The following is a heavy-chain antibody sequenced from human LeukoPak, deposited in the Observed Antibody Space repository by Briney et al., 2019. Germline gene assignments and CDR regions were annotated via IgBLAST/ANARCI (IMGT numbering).Heavy chain of an antibody. D-gene: IGHD3-22*01. J-gene: IGHJ4*02. CDR3: ARQDYDSSGYYYSSY. Sequence: SETLSHTCTVSGGSISSSSYYWGWIRQPPGKGLEWIGSIYYSGSTHYNPSLKSRVTISVDTSKNQFSLKLSSVTAADTAVYYCARQDYDSSGYYYSSYWGQGTLVTVSS. V-gene: IGHV4-39*01. CDR2: IYYSGST. CDR1: GGSISSSSYY.